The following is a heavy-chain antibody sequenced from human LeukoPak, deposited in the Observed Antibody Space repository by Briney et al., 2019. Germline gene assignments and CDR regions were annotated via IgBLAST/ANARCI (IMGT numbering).Heavy chain of an antibody. Sequence: PSETLSLTCTVSGVSISDYYWSWIRRPPGKGLEWIGYIYYTGSTNYNPSRKIRVTISVDTSKNQFSLKLSSVTAADTAVYYCARGSWQLLYYFDYWGQGTLVTVSS. V-gene: IGHV4-59*01. D-gene: IGHD2-2*01. CDR3: ARGSWQLLYYFDY. CDR1: GVSISDYY. CDR2: IYYTGST. J-gene: IGHJ4*02.